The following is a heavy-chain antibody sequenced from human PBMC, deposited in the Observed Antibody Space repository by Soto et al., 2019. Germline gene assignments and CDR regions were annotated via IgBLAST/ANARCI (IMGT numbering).Heavy chain of an antibody. CDR1: GGSFSGYY. CDR2: INHSGST. J-gene: IGHJ5*02. CDR3: ARGPRYYYDSSGYYA. D-gene: IGHD3-22*01. Sequence: QVQLQQWGAGLLKPSETLSLTCAVYGGSFSGYYWSWIRQPPGKGLEWIGEINHSGSTNYNPSLQRPVTLSVDTSKNQFSLKLSSVTAADTAVCYCARGPRYYYDSSGYYAWGQGTLVTVSS. V-gene: IGHV4-34*01.